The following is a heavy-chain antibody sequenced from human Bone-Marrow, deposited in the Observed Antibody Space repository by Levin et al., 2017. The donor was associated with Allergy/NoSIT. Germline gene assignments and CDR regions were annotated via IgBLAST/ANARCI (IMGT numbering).Heavy chain of an antibody. Sequence: SETLSLTCTVSGGPIRNYYWSWIRQPPGKGLEWIGYIYYSGSTNYNPSLKSRVTISVDTSKNQFSLKLNSVTDAATAVYYCARSGRFGKTHFDYWGQGTLVTVSS. D-gene: IGHD1-26*01. CDR3: ARSGRFGKTHFDY. J-gene: IGHJ4*02. CDR2: IYYSGST. CDR1: GGPIRNYY. V-gene: IGHV4-59*08.